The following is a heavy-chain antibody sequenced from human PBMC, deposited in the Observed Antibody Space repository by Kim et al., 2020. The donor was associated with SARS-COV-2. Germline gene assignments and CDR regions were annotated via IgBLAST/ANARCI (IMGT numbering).Heavy chain of an antibody. J-gene: IGHJ6*02. CDR1: GGSFSGYY. CDR3: ARGSPTVTTFYYYYGMDV. V-gene: IGHV4-34*01. CDR2: INHSGST. Sequence: SETLSLTCAVYGGSFSGYYWSWIRQPPGKGLEWIGEINHSGSTNYNPSLKSRVTISVDTSKNQFSLKLSSVTAADTAVYYCARGSPTVTTFYYYYGMDVWGQGTTVTVSS. D-gene: IGHD4-17*01.